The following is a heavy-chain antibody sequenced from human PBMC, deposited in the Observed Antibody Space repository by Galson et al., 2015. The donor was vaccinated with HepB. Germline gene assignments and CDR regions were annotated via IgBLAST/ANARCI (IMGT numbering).Heavy chain of an antibody. D-gene: IGHD3-10*01. J-gene: IGHJ4*02. CDR1: GFTFSNYG. Sequence: SLRLSCAASGFTFSNYGMHWVRQAPGKGLEWVAVISYDGSDKYYTDSVKGRFTTSRDNSGNTLFLQMNSLRAEDTAVYYCAKDRHMVRGVIGDWGQGTLVTVSS. V-gene: IGHV3-30*18. CDR3: AKDRHMVRGVIGD. CDR2: ISYDGSDK.